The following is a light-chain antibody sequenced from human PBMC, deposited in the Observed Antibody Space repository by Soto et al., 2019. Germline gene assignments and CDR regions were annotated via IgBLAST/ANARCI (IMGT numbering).Light chain of an antibody. J-gene: IGLJ2*01. CDR3: SSYTSSTAV. V-gene: IGLV2-14*03. CDR2: DVS. CDR1: SSDVGTYSF. Sequence: QSALTQPASVSGPPGQSIAISCTGTSSDVGTYSFVSWYQQHPGKAPKLLIYDVSNRPSGVSDRFSGSKSGNTASLTISGLQAEDEADYYCSSYTSSTAVFGGGTKLTVL.